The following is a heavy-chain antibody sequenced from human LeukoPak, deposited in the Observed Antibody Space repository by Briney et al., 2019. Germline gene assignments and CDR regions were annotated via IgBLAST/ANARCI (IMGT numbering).Heavy chain of an antibody. CDR1: GGTFSSYA. CDR3: ARGLGYLDY. J-gene: IGHJ4*02. D-gene: IGHD7-27*01. Sequence: ASVKVSCKASGGTFSSYAISWVRQAPGQGLEWMGRIIPILGIANYAQKFQGRVTITADKSTSTAYMELSSLRSEGTAVYYCARGLGYLDYWGQGTLVTVSS. CDR2: IIPILGIA. V-gene: IGHV1-69*04.